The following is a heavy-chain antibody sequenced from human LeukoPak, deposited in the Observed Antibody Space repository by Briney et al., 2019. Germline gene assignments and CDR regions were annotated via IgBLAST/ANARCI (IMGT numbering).Heavy chain of an antibody. D-gene: IGHD2-8*02. CDR3: ARLNTSLSWSSYYYYMDV. J-gene: IGHJ6*03. Sequence: SETLSLTCNASGGSISSGSYCWSWIRQPAGKGLEWIGHIHISGNTNYNPSLKSRVTISVDTSKNQFSLKLSSVTAADTAVYSCARLNTSLSWSSYYYYMDVWGKGTTVTISS. CDR2: IHISGNT. V-gene: IGHV4-61*09. CDR1: GGSISSGSYC.